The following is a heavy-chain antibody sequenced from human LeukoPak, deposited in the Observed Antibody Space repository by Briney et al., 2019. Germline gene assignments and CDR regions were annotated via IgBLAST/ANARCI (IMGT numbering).Heavy chain of an antibody. V-gene: IGHV1-8*01. Sequence: ASVKVSCKASGYTFTNYDINWVRHATGQALEWVGWMNPNSGNRGYAESFQGRVTMTMNTSVNTAYMELITLTSEDTAVYYCARVPTYFDRVWGISETQEFDYWGQGTLVTVSS. CDR3: ARVPTYFDRVWGISETQEFDY. J-gene: IGHJ4*02. CDR1: GYTFTNYD. CDR2: MNPNSGNR. D-gene: IGHD3-16*01.